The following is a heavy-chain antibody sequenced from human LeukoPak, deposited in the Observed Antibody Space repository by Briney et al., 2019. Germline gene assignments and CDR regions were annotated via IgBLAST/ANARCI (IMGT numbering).Heavy chain of an antibody. CDR2: IYYSGST. CDR1: GGSISSYY. Sequence: SETLSLTCTVSGGSISSYYWSWIRQPPGKGLEWIGYIYYSGSTNYNPSLKSRVTISADTSKNQFSLKLSSVTAADTAVYYCARDLPEGYSSGWYYFDYWGQGTLVTVSS. CDR3: ARDLPEGYSSGWYYFDY. V-gene: IGHV4-59*01. J-gene: IGHJ4*02. D-gene: IGHD6-19*01.